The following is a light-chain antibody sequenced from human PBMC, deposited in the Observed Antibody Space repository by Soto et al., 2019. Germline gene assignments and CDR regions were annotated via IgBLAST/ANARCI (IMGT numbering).Light chain of an antibody. CDR2: DTS. Sequence: EIVLTQSPGTLSLSPGERATLSCRASQSVISTYLAWYQQKPGQAPRLLLYDTSSRATGIPDRFSGSGSGTDFTLAISRLEPEDFAVYYCQQCGSSPSFGQGTKVELK. V-gene: IGKV3-20*01. CDR1: QSVISTY. J-gene: IGKJ1*01. CDR3: QQCGSSPS.